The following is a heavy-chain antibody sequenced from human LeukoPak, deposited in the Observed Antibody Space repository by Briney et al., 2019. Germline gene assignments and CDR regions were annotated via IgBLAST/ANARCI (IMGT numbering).Heavy chain of an antibody. V-gene: IGHV4-34*01. CDR2: INYTGRT. J-gene: IGHJ3*02. CDR1: GGSFTEYH. D-gene: IGHD5/OR15-5a*01. Sequence: SETLSLTCAVYGGSFTEYHWSWIRQPPGKSLEWIGEINYTGRTHYNPSLTSRVTISIDMSERQFSLRLTSVIAADTAVYYCARERRVEVSARQTVAFDMWAQGTMVIVSS. CDR3: ARERRVEVSARQTVAFDM.